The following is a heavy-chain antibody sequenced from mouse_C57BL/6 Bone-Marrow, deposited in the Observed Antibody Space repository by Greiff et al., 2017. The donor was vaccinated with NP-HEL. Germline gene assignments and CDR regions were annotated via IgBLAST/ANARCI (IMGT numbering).Heavy chain of an antibody. J-gene: IGHJ4*01. D-gene: IGHD2-5*01. CDR2: IRSKSNNYAT. Sequence: EVQRVESGGGLVQPKGSLKLSCAASGFSFNTYAMNWVRQAPGKGLEWVARIRSKSNNYATYYADSVKDRFTISRDDSESMLYLQMNNLKTDDTAMYYCVRQRAYYSNRVYYAMDYWGQGTSVTVSS. CDR3: VRQRAYYSNRVYYAMDY. CDR1: GFSFNTYA. V-gene: IGHV10-1*01.